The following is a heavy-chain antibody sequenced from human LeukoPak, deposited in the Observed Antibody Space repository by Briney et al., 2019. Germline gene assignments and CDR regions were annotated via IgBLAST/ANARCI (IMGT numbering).Heavy chain of an antibody. CDR2: ISGNGGST. D-gene: IGHD5-18*01. CDR3: VKIGGYRYGAFDY. V-gene: IGHV3-23*01. J-gene: IGHJ4*02. CDR1: GFTFSSYW. Sequence: GGSLRLSCAASGFTFSSYWMSWVRQAPGKGLVWVSDISGNGGSTYYADSVKGRFTISRDNSKNTLYLQMNSLRAEDTAVYYCVKIGGYRYGAFDYWGQGTLVTVSS.